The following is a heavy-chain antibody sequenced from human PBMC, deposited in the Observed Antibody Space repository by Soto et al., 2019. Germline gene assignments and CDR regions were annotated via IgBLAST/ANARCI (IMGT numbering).Heavy chain of an antibody. CDR1: GGSLINNY. CDR3: ARVGGLAARTFDY. Sequence: SXTLSLTFTVSGGSLINNYWSWIRQPPGKGLEWIGYIYYSWSTNYNPSLKSRVTISVDTSKNQFSLNLRSMSPADTAVYYCARVGGLAARTFDYWGPGTLVTVSS. V-gene: IGHV4-59*01. J-gene: IGHJ4*02. D-gene: IGHD6-6*01. CDR2: IYYSWST.